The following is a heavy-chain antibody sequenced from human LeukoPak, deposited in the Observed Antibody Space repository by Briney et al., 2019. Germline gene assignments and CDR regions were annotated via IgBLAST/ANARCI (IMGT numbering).Heavy chain of an antibody. D-gene: IGHD1-26*01. CDR3: ARDLKGSGSYNFDY. CDR1: GYTFTGYY. V-gene: IGHV1-2*04. J-gene: IGHJ4*02. Sequence: ASVKVSCKASGYTFTGYYMHWVRQAPGQGLEWMGLINPNSGGTNYAQKFQGWVTMTRDTSISTAYMELSRLRSDDTAVYYCARDLKGSGSYNFDYWGQGTLVNVSS. CDR2: INPNSGGT.